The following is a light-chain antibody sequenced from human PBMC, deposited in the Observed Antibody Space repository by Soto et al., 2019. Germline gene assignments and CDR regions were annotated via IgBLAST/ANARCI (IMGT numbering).Light chain of an antibody. J-gene: IGLJ3*02. V-gene: IGLV1-40*03. CDR3: QSYDNGLSGWV. CDR1: TGDIGAFNY. Sequence: QSALTQPPSASGSPGQSVTISCTGTTGDIGAFNYVSWYQHLPDRPPKLLLNGNVNRPSGIPDRFSASKSGASSSLAITGLQTEDEADYYCQSYDNGLSGWVFGGGTKLTVL. CDR2: GNV.